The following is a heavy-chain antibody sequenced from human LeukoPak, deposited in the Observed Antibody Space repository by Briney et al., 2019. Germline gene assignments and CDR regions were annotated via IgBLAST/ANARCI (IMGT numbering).Heavy chain of an antibody. CDR2: ISISGSTT. V-gene: IGHV3-48*03. Sequence: GGSLRLSCAASGFSFSYSEMTWVRQAPGKGLEWVPYISISGSTTYYADSVKGRFTISRDSAKNSLYLQMNSLRDEDTAVYFCATDSWALHYYDTGSYSEHWGPGTRVIVSS. CDR1: GFSFSYSE. CDR3: ATDSWALHYYDTGSYSEH. J-gene: IGHJ1*01. D-gene: IGHD3-10*01.